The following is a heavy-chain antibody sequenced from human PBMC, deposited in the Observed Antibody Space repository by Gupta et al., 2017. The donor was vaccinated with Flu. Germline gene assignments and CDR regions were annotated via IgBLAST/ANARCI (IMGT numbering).Heavy chain of an antibody. CDR3: ARVVGATLSGGMDV. CDR1: GFTFISYT. J-gene: IGHJ6*02. V-gene: IGHV3-21*02. CDR2: VSSNSNYI. Sequence: EVQLVESGGGLVKPGGSLRLSCAASGFTFISYTMNWVRQTPGKGLEWVSAVSSNSNYIYYANSVKGRSTISRDNAKNSLYLQMNSLRAEDTAVYYCARVVGATLSGGMDVWGQGTTVTVSS. D-gene: IGHD1-26*01.